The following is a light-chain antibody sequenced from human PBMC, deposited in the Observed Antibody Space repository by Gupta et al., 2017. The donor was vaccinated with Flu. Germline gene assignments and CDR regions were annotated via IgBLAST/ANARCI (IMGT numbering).Light chain of an antibody. Sequence: QSVLPQPPSVSGTPGQRVTISCSGSNSNVGDNTVNWYQQLPGTAPKLLIYNNNQRPSGVPDRFSGSKSGTSASLAIRGLQSEDEADYYCAAWDDSVNGRVFGGGTKLTV. J-gene: IGLJ2*01. V-gene: IGLV1-44*01. CDR2: NNN. CDR1: NSNVGDNT. CDR3: AAWDDSVNGRV.